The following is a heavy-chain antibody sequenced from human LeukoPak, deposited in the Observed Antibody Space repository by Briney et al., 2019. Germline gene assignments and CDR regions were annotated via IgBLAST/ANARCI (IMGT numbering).Heavy chain of an antibody. Sequence: GSLRLSCAASGFTFSSYAMSWVRQAPGKGLEWVSAISGSGGSTYYADSVKGRVTISRDNSKNTLYLQMNSLRAEDTAVYYCAKDGNIVVVPAARYNWFDPWGQGTLVTVSS. CDR1: GFTFSSYA. J-gene: IGHJ5*02. V-gene: IGHV3-23*01. CDR2: ISGSGGST. D-gene: IGHD2-2*01. CDR3: AKDGNIVVVPAARYNWFDP.